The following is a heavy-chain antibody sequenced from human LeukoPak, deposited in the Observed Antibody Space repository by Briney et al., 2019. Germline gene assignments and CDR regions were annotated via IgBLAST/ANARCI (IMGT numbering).Heavy chain of an antibody. CDR3: TTYRSGHY. CDR2: IATKRSNYAT. Sequence: GGSLRLSCAASGFTFSDSDIHWVRQASGKGLEWVGRIATKRSNYATAYTASVKGRFTISRHDSENTAYLQMNSLKTEDTALYYCTTYRSGHYWGQGTLVTVSS. CDR1: GFTFSDSD. D-gene: IGHD6-19*01. J-gene: IGHJ4*02. V-gene: IGHV3-73*01.